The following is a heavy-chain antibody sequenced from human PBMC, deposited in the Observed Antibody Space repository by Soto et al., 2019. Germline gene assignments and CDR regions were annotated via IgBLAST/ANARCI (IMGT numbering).Heavy chain of an antibody. D-gene: IGHD3-10*01. CDR1: GDSVTSVSDY. CDR2: IYYSGSA. Sequence: KPSETLSLTCTVSGDSVTSVSDYWSWIRQPPGKGLEWIGYIYYSGSADYNPSLGSRVTTSIDTSKNQFSLKLTSVTAADTAVYYCARGVGFGYYYYHMDLWGQGTTVTVSS. V-gene: IGHV4-61*01. J-gene: IGHJ6*02. CDR3: ARGVGFGYYYYHMDL.